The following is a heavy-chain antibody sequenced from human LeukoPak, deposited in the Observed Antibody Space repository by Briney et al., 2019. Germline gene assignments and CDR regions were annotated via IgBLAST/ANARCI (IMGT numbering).Heavy chain of an antibody. CDR3: ARGISTTLSHSWFDP. D-gene: IGHD1-1*01. V-gene: IGHV4-39*07. CDR2: VCSSGKT. J-gene: IGHJ5*02. CDR1: GAPIPYSGPYY. Sequence: SETLSLTCTVSGAPIPYSGPYYWSWIRQPAGKRLEYIGSVCSSGKTYYNPSLQTRVTVSLDRSRNQFSLSLYSSTAADTAVYYCARGISTTLSHSWFDPWGQGTLVTVSS.